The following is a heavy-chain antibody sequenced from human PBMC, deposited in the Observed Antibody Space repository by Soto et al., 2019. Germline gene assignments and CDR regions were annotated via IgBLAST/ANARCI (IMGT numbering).Heavy chain of an antibody. CDR1: GGSISSGGYY. CDR3: ASRGYSYGFSLGMDV. V-gene: IGHV4-31*03. Sequence: QVKLQESGPGLVKPSQTLSLTCTVSGGSISSGGYYWSWIRQHPGKGLEWIGYIYYSGSTYYNPSLKSRVTISVDTSKNQFSRKLSSVTAADTAVYYCASRGYSYGFSLGMDVCGQGTTVTVSS. CDR2: IYYSGST. J-gene: IGHJ6*02. D-gene: IGHD5-18*01.